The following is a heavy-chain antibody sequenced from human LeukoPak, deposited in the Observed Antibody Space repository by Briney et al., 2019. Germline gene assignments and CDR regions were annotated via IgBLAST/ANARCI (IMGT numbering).Heavy chain of an antibody. Sequence: ASVKVSCKVSGYTLTELSMHWVRQAPGKGLEWMGGFEPEDGETIYAQKFQGRVTMTEDTSTDTAYMELSSLRSEDTAVYYCATGLTMVRGRLTRYYYYYYGMDVWGQGTTVTVSS. CDR1: GYTLTELS. J-gene: IGHJ6*02. CDR3: ATGLTMVRGRLTRYYYYYYGMDV. D-gene: IGHD3-10*01. CDR2: FEPEDGET. V-gene: IGHV1-24*01.